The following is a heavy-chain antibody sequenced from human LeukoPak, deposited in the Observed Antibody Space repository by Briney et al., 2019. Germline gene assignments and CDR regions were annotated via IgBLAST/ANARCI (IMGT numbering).Heavy chain of an antibody. J-gene: IGHJ4*02. V-gene: IGHV3-23*01. CDR2: ISESGGNT. CDR3: AKTISVRRYFEY. Sequence: GGSLRLSCAASGFSFSSYAMSWVRQAPGRGLEWVSGISESGGNTYYADSVKGRFTISRDNSKNTLFLQMNSLRAEDTAVYYCAKTISVRRYFEYWGQGTLVTVSS. CDR1: GFSFSSYA. D-gene: IGHD3-3*01.